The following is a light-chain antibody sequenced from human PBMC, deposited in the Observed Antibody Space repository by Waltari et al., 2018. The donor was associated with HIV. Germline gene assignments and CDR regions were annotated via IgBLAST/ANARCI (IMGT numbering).Light chain of an antibody. J-gene: IGLJ2*01. CDR3: QAWDSSAAWVV. V-gene: IGLV3-1*01. Sequence: SYELTQTPSVSVSPGQTATITCSGVKLGDRYACWYQQQAGQSPVLVIYHDSKRPSGIPERFSGSNSGNTATLTISGTQAMDEADYYCQAWDSSAAWVVFGGGTKLTVL. CDR1: KLGDRY. CDR2: HDS.